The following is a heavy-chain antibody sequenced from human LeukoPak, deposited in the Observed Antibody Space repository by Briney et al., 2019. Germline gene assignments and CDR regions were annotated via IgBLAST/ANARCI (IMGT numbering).Heavy chain of an antibody. CDR3: ARDRMSSGWTDAFDI. CDR2: ISSSSSTI. V-gene: IGHV3-48*01. CDR1: GFKFNSYA. D-gene: IGHD6-19*01. Sequence: GGSLRLSCAASGFKFNSYAMSWVRQAPGKGLEWVSYISSSSSTIYYADSVKGRFTISRDNAKNSLYLQMNSLRAEDTAVYYCARDRMSSGWTDAFDIWGQGTMVTVSS. J-gene: IGHJ3*02.